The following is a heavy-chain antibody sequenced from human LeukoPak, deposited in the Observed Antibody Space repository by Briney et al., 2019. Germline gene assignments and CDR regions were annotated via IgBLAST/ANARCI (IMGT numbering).Heavy chain of an antibody. J-gene: IGHJ5*02. V-gene: IGHV4-59*01. Sequence: SETLSLTCTVSGGSISSYYWSWIRQPPGKGLGWIGYIYYSGSTNYNPSLKSRVTISVDTSKNQFSLKLSSVTAADTAVYYCARVHYDFWSGYYSGNWFDPWGQGTLVTVSS. CDR2: IYYSGST. CDR1: GGSISSYY. D-gene: IGHD3-3*01. CDR3: ARVHYDFWSGYYSGNWFDP.